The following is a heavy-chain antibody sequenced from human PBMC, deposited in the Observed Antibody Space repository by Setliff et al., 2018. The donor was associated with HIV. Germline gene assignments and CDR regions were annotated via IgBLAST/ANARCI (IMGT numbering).Heavy chain of an antibody. Sequence: PSETLSLTCSVSTGSISTNTYYWSWIRQTAGKGLEWIGRIYTSGSTNYNPSLKSRVTISVDTSKNQVSLKLSSVTAADTAVYYCARSPGVATITIFDYWGQGTLVTVSS. CDR3: ARSPGVATITIFDY. V-gene: IGHV4-61*02. J-gene: IGHJ4*02. CDR1: TGSISTNTYY. CDR2: IYTSGST. D-gene: IGHD5-12*01.